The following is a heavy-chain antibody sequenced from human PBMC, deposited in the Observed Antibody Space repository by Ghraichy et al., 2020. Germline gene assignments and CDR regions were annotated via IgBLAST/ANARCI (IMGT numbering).Heavy chain of an antibody. D-gene: IGHD3-16*02. CDR1: GFTFSNAW. CDR3: IGLAYYDYVWGSYPLDY. Sequence: GGSLRLSCAASGFTFSNAWMSWVRKAPGKGLEWVGRIKSKTDGGTTDYAAPVKGRFTISRDDSKNTLYLQMNSLKTEDTAVYYCIGLAYYDYVWGSYPLDYWGQGTLVTVSS. V-gene: IGHV3-15*01. CDR2: IKSKTDGGTT. J-gene: IGHJ4*02.